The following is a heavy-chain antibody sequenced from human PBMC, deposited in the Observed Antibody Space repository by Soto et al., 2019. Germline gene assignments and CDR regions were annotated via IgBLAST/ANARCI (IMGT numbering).Heavy chain of an antibody. CDR1: GGSISSYY. CDR3: ASGFRDGITMVRYYYYGMDV. Sequence: SETLSLTCTVSGGSISSYYWSWIRQPPGKGLEWIGYIYYSGSTNYNPSLKSRVTISVDTSKNQFSLKLSSVTAADTAVYYCASGFRDGITMVRYYYYGMDVWGQGTTVTVSS. CDR2: IYYSGST. J-gene: IGHJ6*02. V-gene: IGHV4-59*01. D-gene: IGHD3-10*01.